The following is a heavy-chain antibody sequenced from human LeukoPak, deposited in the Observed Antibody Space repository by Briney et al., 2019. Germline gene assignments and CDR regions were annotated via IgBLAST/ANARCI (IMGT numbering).Heavy chain of an antibody. D-gene: IGHD6-19*01. CDR2: TSSDEGDK. CDR3: ARASTVAGGPSRYVDY. V-gene: IGHV3-30-3*01. CDR1: GYTFGSYS. J-gene: IGHJ4*02. Sequence: GGSLRLSCAASGYTFGSYSMYWVRQAPDKGLEWVAVTSSDEGDKNYADSVKGRFTLSRDNSKNTLYLQMDSLRPEDTAVYYCARASTVAGGPSRYVDYWGQGTLVTVSS.